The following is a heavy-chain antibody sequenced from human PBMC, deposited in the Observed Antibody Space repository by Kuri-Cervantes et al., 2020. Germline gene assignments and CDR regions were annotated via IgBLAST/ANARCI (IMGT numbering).Heavy chain of an antibody. V-gene: IGHV4-34*01. J-gene: IGHJ4*02. CDR2: IYHSGST. Sequence: LRLSCAVYGGSFSGYYWSWIRQPPGKGLEWIGEIYHSGSTYYNPSLKSRVTISVDTSKNQFSLKLSSVTAADTAVYYCARVALYGYSYGCDYWGQGTLVTVSS. D-gene: IGHD5-18*01. CDR1: GGSFSGYY. CDR3: ARVALYGYSYGCDY.